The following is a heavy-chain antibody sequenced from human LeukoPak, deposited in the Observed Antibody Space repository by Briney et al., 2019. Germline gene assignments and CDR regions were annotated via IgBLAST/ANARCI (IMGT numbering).Heavy chain of an antibody. Sequence: SETLSLTCTVSGGSISSYYWSWIRQPPGEGLEWIGYMYYSGSTYYNPSLKSRVTISLDTSKNQFSLKLSSVTAADTAVYYCASGMDYSSSKSIVGWGQGTLVTVSS. V-gene: IGHV4-59*08. CDR1: GGSISSYY. CDR3: ASGMDYSSSKSIVG. CDR2: MYYSGST. D-gene: IGHD6-6*01. J-gene: IGHJ4*02.